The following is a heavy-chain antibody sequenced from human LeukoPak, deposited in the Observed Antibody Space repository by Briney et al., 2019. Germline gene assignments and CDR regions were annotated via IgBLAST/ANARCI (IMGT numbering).Heavy chain of an antibody. D-gene: IGHD3-22*01. Sequence: VASVKVSCKASGGTFSSYAISWVRQAPGQGLEWMGGIIPIFGTANYAQKFQGRVTITADKSTSTAYMELSSLKSEDTAVYYCAGDLGNSDTSGHSQDPRSGMDVWGQGTTVTVSS. CDR1: GGTFSSYA. CDR2: IIPIFGTA. V-gene: IGHV1-69*06. J-gene: IGHJ6*02. CDR3: AGDLGNSDTSGHSQDPRSGMDV.